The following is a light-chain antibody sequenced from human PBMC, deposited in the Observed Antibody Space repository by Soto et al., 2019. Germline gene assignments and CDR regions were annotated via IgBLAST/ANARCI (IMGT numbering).Light chain of an antibody. CDR2: EGS. Sequence: QSVLTQPASVSGSPGQSITISCTGTISDVGSYNLVSWYQQHPGKAPKLMIYEGSKRPSGVSNRFSGSKSGSTASLTISGLQAEDEADYYCCSYAGSAYVLGTGTKVTVL. CDR3: CSYAGSAYV. CDR1: ISDVGSYNL. V-gene: IGLV2-23*01. J-gene: IGLJ1*01.